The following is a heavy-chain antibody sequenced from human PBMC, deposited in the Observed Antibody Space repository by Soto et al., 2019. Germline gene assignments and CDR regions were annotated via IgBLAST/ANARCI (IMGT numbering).Heavy chain of an antibody. CDR2: IYSSGST. CDR3: ASSVLMATIPDS. D-gene: IGHD2-8*01. CDR1: GGSISSGGYY. Sequence: LSLTCTVSGGSISSGGYYWSWIRQHPRKGLEWIGYIYSSGSTYYNPSLRSRVAISIDTSKNQFSLRLTSVTTADTAAYYCASSVLMATIPDSWGQGTLVTVSS. V-gene: IGHV4-31*03. J-gene: IGHJ4*02.